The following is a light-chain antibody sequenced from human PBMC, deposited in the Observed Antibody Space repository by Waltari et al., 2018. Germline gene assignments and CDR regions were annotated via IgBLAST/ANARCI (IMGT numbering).Light chain of an antibody. CDR2: AAS. J-gene: IGKJ1*01. CDR3: QQYDDWPRT. CDR1: QSVNNT. Sequence: DIVMTQSPATLSVSPGETATLSCRASQSVNNTLAWYQQQPGQAPRLLIYAASTRATGIPARFGASGSGTEFTLTITSLQSEDIAVYYCQQYDDWPRTFGQGTKVEV. V-gene: IGKV3-15*01.